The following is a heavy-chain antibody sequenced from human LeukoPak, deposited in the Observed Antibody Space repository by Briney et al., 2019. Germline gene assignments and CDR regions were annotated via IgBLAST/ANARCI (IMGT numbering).Heavy chain of an antibody. Sequence: GGSLRLSCAASGFIFSDYYMSWVRQPPGKGLEWVSHISSGGGTTYYADSVKGRFTISRGNAKKSVSLQMNSLRADDTAVYYCARGRDLSGYYTPLDFWGHGTLVTVSS. CDR2: ISSGGGTT. V-gene: IGHV3-11*01. D-gene: IGHD3-3*01. CDR1: GFIFSDYY. J-gene: IGHJ4*03. CDR3: ARGRDLSGYYTPLDF.